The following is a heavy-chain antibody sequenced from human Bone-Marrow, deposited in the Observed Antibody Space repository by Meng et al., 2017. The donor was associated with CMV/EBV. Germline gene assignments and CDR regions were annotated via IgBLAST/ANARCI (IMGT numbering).Heavy chain of an antibody. D-gene: IGHD1-26*01. CDR3: ARDTKWEVGY. CDR2: IYHSGST. J-gene: IGHJ4*02. V-gene: IGHV4-38-2*02. Sequence: ESLKISCTVSGYSISSGYYWGWIRQPPGKGLEWIGSIYHSGSTYYNPSLKSRVTISVDTSKNQFSLKLSSVTAADTAVYYCARDTKWEVGYWGQGTLVTFSS. CDR1: GYSISSGYY.